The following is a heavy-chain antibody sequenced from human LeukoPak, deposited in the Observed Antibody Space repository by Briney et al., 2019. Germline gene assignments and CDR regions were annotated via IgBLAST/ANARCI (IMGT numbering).Heavy chain of an antibody. CDR3: ARGVGRGAFDI. D-gene: IGHD3-10*01. CDR2: INHSGST. CDR1: GGSFSGYY. V-gene: IGHV4-34*01. J-gene: IGHJ3*02. Sequence: PSETLSLTCAVYGGSFSGYYWSWIRQPPGKGLEWIGEINHSGSTNYNPSLKSRVTISVDTSKSQFSLKLSSVTAADTAVYYCARGVGRGAFDIWGQGTMVTVSS.